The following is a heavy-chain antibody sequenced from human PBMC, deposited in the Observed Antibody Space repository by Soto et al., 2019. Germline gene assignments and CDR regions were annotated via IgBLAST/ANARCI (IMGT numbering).Heavy chain of an antibody. CDR2: ISTDNGNT. V-gene: IGHV1-18*01. CDR3: ARDQGITTFGVYSMYYYGMDV. D-gene: IGHD3-3*01. Sequence: QVQLVQSGAEVKKPGASVKVSCKASGYTFTSSGISWVRQAPGQGLEWMGWISTDNGNTKYAQHLQGRVSMTTDTSTSTAYMDLRSLRSDDTAVYYCARDQGITTFGVYSMYYYGMDVWGLGTTVTVSS. CDR1: GYTFTSSG. J-gene: IGHJ6*02.